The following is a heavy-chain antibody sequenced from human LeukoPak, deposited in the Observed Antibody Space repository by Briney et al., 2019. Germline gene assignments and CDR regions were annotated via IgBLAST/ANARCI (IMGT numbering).Heavy chain of an antibody. Sequence: PSETLSLTCAVSGGSISSSNWGSGVRQPPGKGLGWIGEIYHSGSTNYNPSLKSRVTISVDKSKTQFSLKLSSVTAADTAVYYCATKWELLGYFQHWGQGTLVTVSS. CDR3: ATKWELLGYFQH. CDR1: GGSISSSNW. J-gene: IGHJ1*01. V-gene: IGHV4-4*02. D-gene: IGHD1-26*01. CDR2: IYHSGST.